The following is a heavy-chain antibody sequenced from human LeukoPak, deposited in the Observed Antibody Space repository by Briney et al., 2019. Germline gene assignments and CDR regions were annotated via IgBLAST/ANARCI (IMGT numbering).Heavy chain of an antibody. D-gene: IGHD3/OR15-3a*01. CDR3: ARRGTGRLDAFDI. V-gene: IGHV5-51*01. J-gene: IGHJ3*02. CDR2: IYPGDSNT. CDR1: GYSFTSYW. Sequence: GESLKISCKGSGYSFTSYWIGWVRQMPGKGLEWMGIIYPGDSNTIYSPSFQGQVTISADKSISIAYLQWSSLKASDTAMYYCARRGTGRLDAFDIWGQGTIVTVSS.